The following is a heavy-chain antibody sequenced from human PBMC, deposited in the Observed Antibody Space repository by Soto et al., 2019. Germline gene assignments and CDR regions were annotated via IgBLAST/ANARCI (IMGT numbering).Heavy chain of an antibody. Sequence: ESLRLSCAASGFTFSGSAMHWVRQASGKGLEWVGRIRSKANSYATAYAASVKGRFTISRDDSKNTAYLQMNSLKTEDTAVYYCTRRTYGSGSYYVNWGQGTLVTVSS. CDR1: GFTFSGSA. J-gene: IGHJ4*02. CDR3: TRRTYGSGSYYVN. CDR2: IRSKANSYAT. D-gene: IGHD3-10*01. V-gene: IGHV3-73*01.